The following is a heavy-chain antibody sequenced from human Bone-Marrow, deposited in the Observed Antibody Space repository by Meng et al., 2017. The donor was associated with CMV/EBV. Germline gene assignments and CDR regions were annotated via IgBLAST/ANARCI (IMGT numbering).Heavy chain of an antibody. CDR3: ARSYPGGNYYYYGMDV. V-gene: IGHV1-69*10. CDR1: GGAFMNNA. D-gene: IGHD2-2*02. Sequence: SVKVSCKASGGAFMNNAISWVRQAPGQGLEWMGGIIPILGIANYAQKFQGRVTITADKSTSTAYMELSSLRSEDTAVYYCARSYPGGNYYYYGMDVWGQGTTVTVSS. J-gene: IGHJ6*02. CDR2: IIPILGIA.